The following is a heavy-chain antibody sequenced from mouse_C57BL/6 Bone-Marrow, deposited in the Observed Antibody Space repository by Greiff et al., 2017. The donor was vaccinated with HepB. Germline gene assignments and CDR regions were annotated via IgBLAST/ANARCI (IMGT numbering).Heavy chain of an antibody. J-gene: IGHJ2*01. D-gene: IGHD2-2*01. CDR1: GFTLSSYA. V-gene: IGHV5-4*03. CDR3: ARGYGSPFDY. Sequence: EVKLMESGGGLVKPGGSLKLSCAASGFTLSSYAMSWVRQTPEKRLEWVATISDGGSYTYYPDNVKGRFTISRDNAKNNLYLQMSHLKSEDTAMYYCARGYGSPFDYWGQGTTLTVSS. CDR2: ISDGGSYT.